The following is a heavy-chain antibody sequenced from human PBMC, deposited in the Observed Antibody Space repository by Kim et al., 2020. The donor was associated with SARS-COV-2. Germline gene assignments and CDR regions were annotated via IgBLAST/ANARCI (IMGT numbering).Heavy chain of an antibody. J-gene: IGHJ5*02. CDR3: ARDLGVAVAGTGNWFDP. V-gene: IGHV1-3*01. D-gene: IGHD6-19*01. Sequence: FQGRVTLTRDTSASTAYMELSSLRSEDTAVYYCARDLGVAVAGTGNWFDPWGQGTLVTVSS.